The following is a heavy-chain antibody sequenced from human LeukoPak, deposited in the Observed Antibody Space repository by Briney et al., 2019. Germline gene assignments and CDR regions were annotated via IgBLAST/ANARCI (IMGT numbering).Heavy chain of an antibody. D-gene: IGHD3-3*01. V-gene: IGHV3-49*04. CDR1: GFTFGDYA. J-gene: IGHJ4*02. CDR3: TRELLRITIFRVAVFFDY. Sequence: PGRSLRLSCTASGFTFGDYAMSWVRRAPRKGLEWVGFIRSKAYCGTTEYAASVKGRFTISRDDSKSIAYLQMNSLKTEDTAVYYCTRELLRITIFRVAVFFDYWGQGTLVTVSS. CDR2: IRSKAYCGTT.